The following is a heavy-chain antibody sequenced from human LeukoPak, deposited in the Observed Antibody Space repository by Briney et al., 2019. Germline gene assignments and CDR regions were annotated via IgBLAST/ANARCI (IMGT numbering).Heavy chain of an antibody. CDR1: GFTFSSYS. Sequence: GGSLRLSCAASGFTFSSYSMNWVRQAPGKGLEWVSSISSSSSYIYYADSVKGRFTISRDNAKNSLYLQMNSLRAEDTAVYYCARDSRGPYDYSNGGFEDYWGQGTLVTVSS. V-gene: IGHV3-21*01. J-gene: IGHJ4*02. D-gene: IGHD4-11*01. CDR3: ARDSRGPYDYSNGGFEDY. CDR2: ISSSSSYI.